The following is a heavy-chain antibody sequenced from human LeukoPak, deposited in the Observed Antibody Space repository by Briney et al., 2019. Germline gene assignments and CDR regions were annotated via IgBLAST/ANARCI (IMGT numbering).Heavy chain of an antibody. CDR2: IYTSGTT. D-gene: IGHD3-22*01. V-gene: IGHV4-4*07. CDR3: ASTTYDYDSSGHYFLDY. J-gene: IGHJ4*02. CDR1: GGSINSYY. Sequence: SETLSLTCTVSGGSINSYYWSWIRQPAGKGLEWIGRIYTSGTTNYNPSLKSRVTMSVDTSKNHFSLQLRSVTAADTAVYYCASTTYDYDSSGHYFLDYWGQGSLVTVSS.